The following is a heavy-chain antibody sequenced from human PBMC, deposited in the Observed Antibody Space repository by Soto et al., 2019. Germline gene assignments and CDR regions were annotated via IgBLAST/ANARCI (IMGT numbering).Heavy chain of an antibody. Sequence: ASVKVSCKASGYTFTSYYMHWVRQAPGQGLECMGIINPSCGSTSYAQKFQGRVTMTRXTXXSXXXMXLXXLRXEXTAVYYCATGPRDTAMDYFDYWGQGTLVTVSS. CDR3: ATGPRDTAMDYFDY. D-gene: IGHD5-18*01. CDR1: GYTFTSYY. V-gene: IGHV1-46*01. J-gene: IGHJ4*02. CDR2: INPSCGST.